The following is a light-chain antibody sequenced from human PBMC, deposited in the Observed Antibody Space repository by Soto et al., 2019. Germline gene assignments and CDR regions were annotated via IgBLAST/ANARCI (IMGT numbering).Light chain of an antibody. CDR3: SSNAGSNNLV. V-gene: IGLV2-8*01. J-gene: IGLJ2*01. CDR2: EVS. CDR1: SSDVGDYNY. Sequence: QSALTQPPSAPGTPGQSVTIPCTGTSSDVGDYNYVSWYQQHPGKAPKLMIYEVSRWPSGVPDRFSGSKSGNTASLTVSGLQAEDEADYYCSSNAGSNNLVFGGGTKLTVL.